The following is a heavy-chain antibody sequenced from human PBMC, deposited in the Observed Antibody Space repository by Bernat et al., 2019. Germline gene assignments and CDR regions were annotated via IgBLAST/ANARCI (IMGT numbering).Heavy chain of an antibody. V-gene: IGHV3-7*03. Sequence: EVQLVESGGGLVQPGGSLRLSCAASGFTFSSYWMSWVRQAPGKGLEWVANIKQDGSEKYYVDSVKGRFTISRDNAKNSLYLQMNSLRAGGTAVYYCARDLAFGIPDYWGQGTLVTVSS. D-gene: IGHD3-16*01. CDR3: ARDLAFGIPDY. CDR2: IKQDGSEK. J-gene: IGHJ4*02. CDR1: GFTFSSYW.